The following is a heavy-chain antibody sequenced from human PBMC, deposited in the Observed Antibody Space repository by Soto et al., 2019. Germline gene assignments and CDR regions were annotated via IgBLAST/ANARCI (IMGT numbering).Heavy chain of an antibody. CDR2: INYSGST. CDR3: TRGRRQQLVRTAYDWFDP. J-gene: IGHJ5*02. V-gene: IGHV4-34*01. D-gene: IGHD6-13*01. CDR1: GGSFNAYY. Sequence: SETLSLTCAVYGGSFNAYYWNWIRQPPGKGLEWIGEINYSGSTNYNPSLKSRVTISVDTSKNQFSLNLSSVTAADTAVYYCTRGRRQQLVRTAYDWFDPWGQGTLVTVSS.